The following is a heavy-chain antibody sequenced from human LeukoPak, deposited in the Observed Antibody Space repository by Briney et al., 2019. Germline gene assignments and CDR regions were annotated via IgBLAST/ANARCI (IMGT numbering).Heavy chain of an antibody. CDR3: ARRQRPADYYYGMDV. Sequence: ASVKVSCKASGYRFTRYYIYWVRQARGQGLEWMGWVNPNSGDTSYALRFQGRVTMTRDTSINTAYMELSGLTSDDTAVFYCARRQRPADYYYGMDVWGQGTTVTVSS. CDR2: VNPNSGDT. J-gene: IGHJ6*02. D-gene: IGHD6-6*01. V-gene: IGHV1-2*02. CDR1: GYRFTRYY.